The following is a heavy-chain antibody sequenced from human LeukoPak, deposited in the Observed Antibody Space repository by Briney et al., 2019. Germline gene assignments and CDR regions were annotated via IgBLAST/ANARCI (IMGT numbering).Heavy chain of an antibody. D-gene: IGHD3-22*01. CDR3: ARDRGYYYDSSGYTLDY. CDR2: IYSGGST. V-gene: IGHV3-53*01. CDR1: GFTVSSNY. Sequence: PGGSLRLSCAASGFTVSSNYMSSVRQVPGKWLEWVSVIYSGGSTYYADSVKGRFTISRDNSKNTLYLQMNSLRAEDTAVYYCARDRGYYYDSSGYTLDYWGQGTQVTVSS. J-gene: IGHJ4*02.